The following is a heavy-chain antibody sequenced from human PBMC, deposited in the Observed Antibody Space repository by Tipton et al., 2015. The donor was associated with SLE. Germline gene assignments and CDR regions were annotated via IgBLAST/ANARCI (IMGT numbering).Heavy chain of an antibody. J-gene: IGHJ4*02. V-gene: IGHV4-59*12. D-gene: IGHD1-1*01. CDR3: ARGYGPVVS. CDR1: GGSISSYY. CDR2: INHSGST. Sequence: TLSLTCTVSGGSISSYYWSWIRQPPGKGLEWIGYINHSGSTNYNPSLKSRVTISVDTSKNQFSLKLSSVTAADTAVYYCARGYGPVVSWGQGTLVTVSS.